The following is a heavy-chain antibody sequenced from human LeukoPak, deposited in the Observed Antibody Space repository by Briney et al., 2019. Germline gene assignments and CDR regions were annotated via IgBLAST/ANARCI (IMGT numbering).Heavy chain of an antibody. CDR2: IYYSGST. Sequence: PSETLSLTCTVSGGSISSSSYYWGWIRQPPGKGLEWIGSIYYSGSTYYNPSLKSRVTISVDTSKNQFSLKLSSVTAADTAVYYCARGGSGGGIDIWGQGTMVTVSS. CDR3: ARGGSGGGIDI. J-gene: IGHJ3*02. CDR1: GGSISSSSYY. D-gene: IGHD2-15*01. V-gene: IGHV4-39*07.